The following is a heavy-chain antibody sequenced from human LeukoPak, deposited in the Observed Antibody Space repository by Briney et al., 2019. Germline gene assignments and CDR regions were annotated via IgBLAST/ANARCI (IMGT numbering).Heavy chain of an antibody. V-gene: IGHV1-69*13. CDR1: GGTFSSYA. Sequence: SVKVSCKASGGTFSSYAISWVRQAPGQGLEWMGGIIPIFGTANYAQKFQGRVTITADESTSTAYMELSSLRSEDTAVYYCARAGYCSSTSCYDYYYYGMDVWGQGTTVTVSS. CDR3: ARAGYCSSTSCYDYYYYGMDV. CDR2: IIPIFGTA. D-gene: IGHD2-2*01. J-gene: IGHJ6*02.